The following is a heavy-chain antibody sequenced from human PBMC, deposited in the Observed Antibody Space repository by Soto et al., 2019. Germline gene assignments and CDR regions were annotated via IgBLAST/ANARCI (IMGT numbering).Heavy chain of an antibody. CDR2: ISYDGSNK. J-gene: IGHJ6*02. V-gene: IGHV3-30*18. Sequence: QVQLVESGGGVVQPGRSLRLSCAASGFTFSSYGMHWVRQAPGKGLEWVAVISYDGSNKYYADSVKGRFTISRDNSKNTLYLQMNSLRAEDTAVYYCAKDLXXXXXXXXXXXXXXXXXXGQGTTVTVSS. CDR1: GFTFSSYG. CDR3: AKDLXXXXXXXXXXXXXXXXX.